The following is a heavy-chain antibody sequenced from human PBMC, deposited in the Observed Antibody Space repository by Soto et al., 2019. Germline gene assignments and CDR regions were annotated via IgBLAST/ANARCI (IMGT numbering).Heavy chain of an antibody. CDR3: ARDHHRYSGYDYVDY. V-gene: IGHV3-7*01. J-gene: IGHJ4*02. CDR2: IKQDGSEK. Sequence: GSLRLSCAASGFTFSNYWMSWVRQAPGKGLEWVANIKQDGSEKYYVDSVKGRFTISRDNAKNSLYLQMNSLRAEDTAVYYCARDHHRYSGYDYVDYWGQGTLVT. CDR1: GFTFSNYW. D-gene: IGHD5-12*01.